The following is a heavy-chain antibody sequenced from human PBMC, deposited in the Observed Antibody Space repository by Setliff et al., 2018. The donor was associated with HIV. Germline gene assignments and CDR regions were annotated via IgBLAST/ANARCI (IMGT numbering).Heavy chain of an antibody. J-gene: IGHJ4*02. Sequence: PGGSLRLSCVASGFSFSNYGMHWVRQAPGKGLEWVAVMLYDGSDRYYADSVKGRFTISRDNSKKTLYLQMNSLRPEDTAVYHCARPYYYASGSYDYWGQGTLVTVSS. D-gene: IGHD3-10*01. V-gene: IGHV3-30*03. CDR3: ARPYYYASGSYDY. CDR1: GFSFSNYG. CDR2: MLYDGSDR.